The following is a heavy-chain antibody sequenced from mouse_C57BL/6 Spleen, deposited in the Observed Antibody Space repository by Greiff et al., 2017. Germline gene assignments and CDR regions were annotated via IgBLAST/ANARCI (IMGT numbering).Heavy chain of an antibody. CDR3: VYCYGSSYWYFDV. Sequence: VQLQQSGAELVKPGASVKLSCTASGFNIKDYYMHWVKQRTEQGLEWIGRIDPEDGETKYAPEFQGKATITADTSSNTAYLQLSSLTSEDTAVYYCVYCYGSSYWYFDVWGTGTTVTVSS. CDR1: GFNIKDYY. J-gene: IGHJ1*03. D-gene: IGHD1-1*01. CDR2: IDPEDGET. V-gene: IGHV14-2*01.